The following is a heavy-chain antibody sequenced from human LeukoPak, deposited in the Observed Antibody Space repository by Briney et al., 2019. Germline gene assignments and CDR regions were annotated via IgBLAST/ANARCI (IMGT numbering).Heavy chain of an antibody. Sequence: SETLSLTCAVYGGSFSGYYWSWIRQPPGKGLEWIGEINHSGSTNYNPSLKSRVTISVDTSKNQFSLKLSSVTAADTAVYYCASLYYYYHGMDVWGQGTTVTVSS. CDR1: GGSFSGYY. CDR3: ASLYYYYHGMDV. V-gene: IGHV4-34*01. CDR2: INHSGST. J-gene: IGHJ6*02.